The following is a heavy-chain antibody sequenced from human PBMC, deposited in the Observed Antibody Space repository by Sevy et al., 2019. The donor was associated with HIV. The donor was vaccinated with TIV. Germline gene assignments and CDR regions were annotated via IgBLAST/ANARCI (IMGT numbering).Heavy chain of an antibody. V-gene: IGHV3-33*01. CDR3: ARDVSAVDIAMVDDAFDI. CDR2: IWYDGSNK. D-gene: IGHD5-18*01. CDR1: GFTLSSYG. J-gene: IGHJ3*02. Sequence: GGSLRLSCAASGFTLSSYGIHWVRQAPGKGLEWVAVIWYDGSNKYYADSVKRRFTISRDNSKNTLYLEMNSLRAEDTAAYYCARDVSAVDIAMVDDAFDIWGQGTTVTVSS.